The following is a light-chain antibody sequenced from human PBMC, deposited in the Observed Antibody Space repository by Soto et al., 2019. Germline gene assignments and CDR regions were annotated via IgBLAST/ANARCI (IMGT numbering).Light chain of an antibody. CDR1: QSISTY. CDR2: GAS. Sequence: DILLTQSPSPLSASVGDRVAITCEASQSISTYLNWYQQKPGKAPEVLIFGASTLQSGVPSTFSGSGSGTDFNLTISSLQPEDFATYFCQKLNAYTPWTFGPGTKVDI. V-gene: IGKV1-9*01. CDR3: QKLNAYTPWT. J-gene: IGKJ1*01.